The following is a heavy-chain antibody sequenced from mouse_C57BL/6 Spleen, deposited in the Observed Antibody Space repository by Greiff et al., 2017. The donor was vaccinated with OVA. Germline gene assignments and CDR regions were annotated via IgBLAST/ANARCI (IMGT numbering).Heavy chain of an antibody. V-gene: IGHV1-55*01. CDR1: GYTFTSYW. D-gene: IGHD1-1*01. CDR3: ARKLLRGLYWYFDV. Sequence: QVQLQQSGAELVKPGASVKMSCKASGYTFTSYWITWVKQRPGQGLEWIGDIYPGSGSTNYNEKFKSKATLTVDTSSSTAYMQLSSLTSEDSAVYYCARKLLRGLYWYFDVWGTGTTVTVSS. CDR2: IYPGSGST. J-gene: IGHJ1*03.